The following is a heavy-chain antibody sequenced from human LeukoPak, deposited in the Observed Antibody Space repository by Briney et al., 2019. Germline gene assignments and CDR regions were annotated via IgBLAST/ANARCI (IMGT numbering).Heavy chain of an antibody. CDR3: ARSFGSGSYST. Sequence: GGSLRLSCAASGFPFSTYVMTWVRQAPGMGPEWVSTITGSGGNTYYADSVQGRFLISRDNSKNTLFLQMNTLRVEDTAIYYCARSFGSGSYSTWGQGALVTVSS. J-gene: IGHJ5*02. CDR2: ITGSGGNT. D-gene: IGHD3-10*01. V-gene: IGHV3-23*01. CDR1: GFPFSTYV.